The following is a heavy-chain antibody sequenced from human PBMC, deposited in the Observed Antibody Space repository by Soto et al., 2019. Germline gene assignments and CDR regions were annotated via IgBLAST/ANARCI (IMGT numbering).Heavy chain of an antibody. D-gene: IGHD3-16*02. J-gene: IGHJ4*02. CDR3: ARGIASSYY. CDR1: GGSISSYY. Sequence: QVQLQESGPGLVKPSETLSLTGTVSGGSISSYYWSWIRQPPGKGLEWIGYIYYSGSTNYNPSLKSRVTISVDTSKNQFSLKLSSVTAADTAVYYCARGIASSYYWGQGTLVTVSS. CDR2: IYYSGST. V-gene: IGHV4-59*01.